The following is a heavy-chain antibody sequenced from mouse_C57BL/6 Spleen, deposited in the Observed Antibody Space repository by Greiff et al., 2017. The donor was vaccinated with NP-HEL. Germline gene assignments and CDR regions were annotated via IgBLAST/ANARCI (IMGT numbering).Heavy chain of an antibody. CDR2: IDPSDSYT. V-gene: IGHV1-69*01. CDR3: ARKIEVGNYFDY. Sequence: QVHLQQPGAELVMPGASVKLSCKASGYTFTSYWMHWVKQRPGQGLEWIGEIDPSDSYTNYNQKFKGKSTLTVDKSSSTAYMQLSSLTSEDSAVYYCARKIEVGNYFDYWGQGTTLTVSS. CDR1: GYTFTSYW. J-gene: IGHJ2*01. D-gene: IGHD1-1*02.